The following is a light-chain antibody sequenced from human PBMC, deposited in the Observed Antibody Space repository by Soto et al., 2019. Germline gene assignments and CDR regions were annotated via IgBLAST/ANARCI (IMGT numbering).Light chain of an antibody. CDR3: QQYNNWPPWT. V-gene: IGKV3-15*01. CDR1: QSVSSN. J-gene: IGKJ1*01. CDR2: GAS. Sequence: EIVMTQSPATLSVSPGERATLSCRASQSVSSNLAWYQQKPGQAPRLLIYGASTRATGIQARFSGSGSGTEFTHTIISLQSGDFAVYYCQQYNNWPPWTFGQGTKVEIK.